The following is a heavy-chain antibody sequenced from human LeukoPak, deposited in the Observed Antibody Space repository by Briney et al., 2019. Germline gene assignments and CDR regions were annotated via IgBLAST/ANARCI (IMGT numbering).Heavy chain of an antibody. CDR1: GFTFSSYG. J-gene: IGHJ4*02. D-gene: IGHD1-26*01. CDR2: ISYDGSNK. V-gene: IGHV3-30*18. CDR3: AKGYFVVGATFFDY. Sequence: QAGGSLRLSCAASGFTFSSYGMHWVRQAPGKGLEWAALISYDGSNKYYADSVKGRFTISRDNSKNTLYLQMNSLRAEDTAVYYCAKGYFVVGATFFDYWGQGTLVTVSS.